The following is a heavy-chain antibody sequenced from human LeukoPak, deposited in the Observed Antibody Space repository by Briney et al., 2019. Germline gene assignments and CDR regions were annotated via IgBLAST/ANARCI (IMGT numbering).Heavy chain of an antibody. Sequence: GRSLRLSFAASGFIFSSYGMHWVRQAPGKGLEWVAVLLYDGSSKFYADSVKGRFTISRDNSKNTLYLQMNSLRAEDTAVYYCAKPYYYDSSGYYKPYYFDYWGQGTLVTVSS. V-gene: IGHV3-33*06. CDR1: GFIFSSYG. D-gene: IGHD3-22*01. J-gene: IGHJ4*02. CDR2: LLYDGSSK. CDR3: AKPYYYDSSGYYKPYYFDY.